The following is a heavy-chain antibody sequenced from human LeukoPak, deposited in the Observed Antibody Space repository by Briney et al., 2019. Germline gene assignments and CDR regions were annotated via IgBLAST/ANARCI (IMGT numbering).Heavy chain of an antibody. J-gene: IGHJ5*02. CDR2: IYTSGST. CDR3: ASFVDTAMGGGFDP. V-gene: IGHV4-4*07. Sequence: PSETLSLTCTVSGGSIDIYYWSWIRQSAGKGLEWIGRIYTSGSTYYNPSLKSRVTISVDTSKNQFALKLSSVTAADTAVYYCASFVDTAMGGGFDPWGQGTLVTVSS. D-gene: IGHD5-18*01. CDR1: GGSIDIYY.